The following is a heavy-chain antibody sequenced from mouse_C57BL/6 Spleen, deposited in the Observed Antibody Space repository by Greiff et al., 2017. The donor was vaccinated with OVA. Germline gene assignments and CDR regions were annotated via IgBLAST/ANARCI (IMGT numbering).Heavy chain of an antibody. CDR1: GYTFTSYW. V-gene: IGHV1-7*01. CDR2: INPSSGYT. Sequence: QVQLKQSGAELAKPGASVKLSCKASGYTFTSYWMHWVKQRPGQGLEWIGYINPSSGYTKYNQKFKDKATFTADKSSSTAYMQLSSLTYEDSAVYYCARSNYSTLYYYAMDYWGQGTSVTVSS. J-gene: IGHJ4*01. D-gene: IGHD2-5*01. CDR3: ARSNYSTLYYYAMDY.